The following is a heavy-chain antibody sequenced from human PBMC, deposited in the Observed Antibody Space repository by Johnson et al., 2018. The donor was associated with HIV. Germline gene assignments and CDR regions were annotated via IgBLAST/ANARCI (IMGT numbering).Heavy chain of an antibody. CDR1: GFTVSSYG. J-gene: IGHJ3*02. Sequence: VHLVESGGNLVQPGGSLRLSCAASGFTVSSYGMHWVRQAPGKGLEWVSVIYSGGSTYYADSVKGRFTISRDNSKNTLYLQMNSLRAEDTAVYYCARTPSLPGAFDIWGQGTMVTVSS. CDR2: IYSGGST. V-gene: IGHV3-66*01. CDR3: ARTPSLPGAFDI.